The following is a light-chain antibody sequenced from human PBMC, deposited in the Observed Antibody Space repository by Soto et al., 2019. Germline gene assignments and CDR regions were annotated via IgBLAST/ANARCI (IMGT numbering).Light chain of an antibody. Sequence: QAVLTQSPSASASLGASVKLTCTLSSGHSNYAIAWHQQQPEKGPRYLMKVDSDGSHSKGDGIPDRFSGSSSGTERYLTISSLQSEDEADYYCTSHAGINNVVFGGGPKLTVL. V-gene: IGLV4-69*01. J-gene: IGLJ2*01. CDR2: VDSDGSH. CDR1: SGHSNYA. CDR3: TSHAGINNVV.